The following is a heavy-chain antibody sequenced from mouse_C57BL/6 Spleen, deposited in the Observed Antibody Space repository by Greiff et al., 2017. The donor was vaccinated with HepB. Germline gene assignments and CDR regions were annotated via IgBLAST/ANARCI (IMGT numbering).Heavy chain of an antibody. J-gene: IGHJ2*01. CDR1: GYTFTSYW. D-gene: IGHD4-1*01. CDR2: IYPGSGST. Sequence: QVQLQQPGAELVKPGASVKMSCKASGYTFTSYWITWVKQRPGQGLEWIGGIYPGSGSTNYNEKFKSKATLTVDTSSSTAYMQLSSLTSEDSAVYYGARRGLGRGVDYWGQGTTLTVSS. CDR3: ARRGLGRGVDY. V-gene: IGHV1-55*01.